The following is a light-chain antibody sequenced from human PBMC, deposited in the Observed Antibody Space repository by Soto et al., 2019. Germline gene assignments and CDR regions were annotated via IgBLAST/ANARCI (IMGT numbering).Light chain of an antibody. CDR3: QQLGSSLT. V-gene: IGKV1-9*01. J-gene: IGKJ4*01. Sequence: DIQLTQSPSFLSASVGDRVTITCRASQGISSYLAWYQQKPGKAPKLLIYAASTLQSGVPSRFSGSGSGTEFTLTISSLQPEDFATYYCQQLGSSLTFGGGTKVEIK. CDR1: QGISSY. CDR2: AAS.